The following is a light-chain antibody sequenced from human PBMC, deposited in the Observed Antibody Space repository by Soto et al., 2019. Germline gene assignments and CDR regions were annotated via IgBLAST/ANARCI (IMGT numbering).Light chain of an antibody. CDR2: AAS. CDR3: QQANSFPVT. CDR1: QGVSTW. V-gene: IGKV1D-12*01. J-gene: IGKJ2*01. Sequence: DTQMTQSPASVSASVGDRVTITCRASQGVSTWVAWFQQKPGQAPKLLIYAASVLQSGVPSRFSGSGSGTEFTLTITSLQPEDSATYYCQQANSFPVTFGQGTKLEI.